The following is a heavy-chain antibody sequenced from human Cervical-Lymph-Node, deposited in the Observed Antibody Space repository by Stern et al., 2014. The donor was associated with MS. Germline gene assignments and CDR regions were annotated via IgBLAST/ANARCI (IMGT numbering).Heavy chain of an antibody. CDR3: ARWDYVWGTIDP. D-gene: IGHD3-16*01. CDR2: LYWDDDK. V-gene: IGHV2-5*02. CDR1: GFSLSTSGVG. Sequence: ESGPTLVKPTQTLTLTCTFSGFSLSTSGVGVGWIRQPPGKALEWLALLYWDDDKRYSPSLKSRLTITKDTSKKQVVLTMTNMDPGDTATYYGARWDYVWGTIDPWGQGTLVTVSS. J-gene: IGHJ5*02.